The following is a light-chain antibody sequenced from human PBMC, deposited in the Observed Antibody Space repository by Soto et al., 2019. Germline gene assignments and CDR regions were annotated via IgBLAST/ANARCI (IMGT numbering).Light chain of an antibody. CDR1: TSNIGAGYD. J-gene: IGLJ2*01. CDR3: QSYDISLRGSL. CDR2: ANT. V-gene: IGLV1-40*01. Sequence: QSVLTQPPSVSGAPGQRVTISCTGSTSNIGAGYDVHWYQQLPGAAPKLLIFANTNRPSGVPDRFSGSKSGTSVSLAITGLQAEDEADYYCQSYDISLRGSLFGGGTKLTVL.